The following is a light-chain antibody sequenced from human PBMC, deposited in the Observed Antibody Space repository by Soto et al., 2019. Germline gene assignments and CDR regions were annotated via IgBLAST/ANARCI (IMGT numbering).Light chain of an antibody. J-gene: IGLJ3*02. CDR3: QSYDSSLSGWV. V-gene: IGLV1-40*01. CDR2: GNS. CDR1: SSNIGAGYD. Sequence: QSVLTQPPSVSGAPGQRVTISCTGSSSNIGAGYDVRWYQQLPGTAPKLLIYGNSNRPSGVPDRFSGSKSGTSASLVITGLQAEDEADHYCQSYDSSLSGWVFGGGTKLTVL.